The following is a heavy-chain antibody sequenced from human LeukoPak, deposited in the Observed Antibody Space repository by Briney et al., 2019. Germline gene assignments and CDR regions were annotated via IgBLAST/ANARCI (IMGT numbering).Heavy chain of an antibody. J-gene: IGHJ5*02. V-gene: IGHV3-21*01. CDR1: AFSFSTYT. Sequence: GGSLRLSCAASAFSFSTYTMNWVRQAAGKGLEWGSSISSSTTYIYYADSVKGRFTVSRDNAKNSLFLQMDNLRAEDTAVYYCARHFCPAGDCYAGEPWWFDPWGQGTLVTGSS. D-gene: IGHD2-21*02. CDR2: ISSSTTYI. CDR3: ARHFCPAGDCYAGEPWWFDP.